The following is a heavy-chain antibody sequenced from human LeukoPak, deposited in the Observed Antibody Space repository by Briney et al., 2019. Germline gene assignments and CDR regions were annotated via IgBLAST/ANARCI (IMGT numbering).Heavy chain of an antibody. V-gene: IGHV4-31*03. J-gene: IGHJ4*02. CDR2: IYYSGST. Sequence: SETLSLTCTLSGGSVSRGSYYWSWIRQHPGKGLEWIGYIYYSGSTYYNPSLKSRVTISVDTSKNQFSLKLSSVTAADTAVYYCARDKGDYFDYWGQGTLVTVSS. CDR1: GGSVSRGSYY. CDR3: ARDKGDYFDY. D-gene: IGHD3-16*01.